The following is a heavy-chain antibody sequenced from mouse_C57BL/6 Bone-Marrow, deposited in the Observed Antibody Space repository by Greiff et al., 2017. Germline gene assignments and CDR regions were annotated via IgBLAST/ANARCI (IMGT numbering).Heavy chain of an antibody. CDR1: GYTFTSSG. D-gene: IGHD1-1*01. V-gene: IGHV1-81*01. CDR3: ARPDYYGSSHWYFDV. Sequence: QVQLKESGAELARPGASVKLSCKASGYTFTSSGISWVKQRTGQGLEWIGEIYPRSGNTYYNEKFKGKATLTADKSSSTAYMELRSLTSEDSAVYFCARPDYYGSSHWYFDVWGTGTTVTVSS. CDR2: IYPRSGNT. J-gene: IGHJ1*03.